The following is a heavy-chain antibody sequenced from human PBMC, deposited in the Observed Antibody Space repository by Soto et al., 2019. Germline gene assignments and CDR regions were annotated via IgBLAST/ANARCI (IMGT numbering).Heavy chain of an antibody. J-gene: IGHJ4*02. D-gene: IGHD1-26*01. CDR3: ARSTLVGAISFDY. Sequence: PSETLSLTCTVSGGSISSSSYCWGWIRQPPGKGLEWIGSIYYSGSTYYNPSLKSRVTISVDTSKNQFSLKLSSVTAADTAVYYCARSTLVGAISFDYWGQGTLVTVSS. CDR2: IYYSGST. CDR1: GGSISSSSYC. V-gene: IGHV4-39*01.